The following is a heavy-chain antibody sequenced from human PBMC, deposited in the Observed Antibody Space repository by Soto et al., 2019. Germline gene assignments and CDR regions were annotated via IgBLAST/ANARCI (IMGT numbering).Heavy chain of an antibody. CDR3: ARVGGGFGELLGAFDI. J-gene: IGHJ3*02. CDR2: INPNSGGT. CDR1: GYTFTGYY. V-gene: IGHV1-2*02. Sequence: QVQLVQSGAEVKKPGASVKVSCKASGYTFTGYYMHWVRQAPGQGLEWMGWINPNSGGTNYAQKFQGGVTLTRDTSISTAYMELGRLRSDDTAVYYCARVGGGFGELLGAFDIWGQGTMVTVSS. D-gene: IGHD3-10*01.